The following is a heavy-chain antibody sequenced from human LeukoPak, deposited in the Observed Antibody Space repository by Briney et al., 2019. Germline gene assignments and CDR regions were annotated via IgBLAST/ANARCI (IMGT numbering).Heavy chain of an antibody. V-gene: IGHV1-69*01. CDR1: GGTFSSYA. D-gene: IGHD3-10*01. CDR3: ARVGWAPFRGGGQRLLWFGESLDY. J-gene: IGHJ4*02. CDR2: IIPIFGTA. Sequence: SSVKVSCKASGGTFSSYAISWVRQAPGQGLEWMGGIIPIFGTANYAQKFQGRVTITADESTSTAYMELSSLRSEDTAVYYCARVGWAPFRGGGQRLLWFGESLDYWGQGTLVTVSS.